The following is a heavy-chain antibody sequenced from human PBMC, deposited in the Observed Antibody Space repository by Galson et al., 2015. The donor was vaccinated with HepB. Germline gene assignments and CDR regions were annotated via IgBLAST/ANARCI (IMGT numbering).Heavy chain of an antibody. Sequence: SVKVSCKASGYTFIDYYIHWVRQAPGQGLEWMGRINPNNGGTHYAQSFQGRFTMTRDTSITTAYMELNRLRSDDTAVYYCARIKERWLQLLDYWGQGTLVTVSS. CDR2: INPNNGGT. CDR1: GYTFIDYY. J-gene: IGHJ4*02. V-gene: IGHV1-2*06. D-gene: IGHD5-24*01. CDR3: ARIKERWLQLLDY.